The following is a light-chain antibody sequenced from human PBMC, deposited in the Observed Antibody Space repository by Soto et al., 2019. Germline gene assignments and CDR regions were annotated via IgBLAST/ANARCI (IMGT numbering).Light chain of an antibody. CDR2: NVS. J-gene: IGLJ2*01. CDR3: SSYTSSSTPVV. V-gene: IGLV2-14*01. CDR1: SSDVGGYNY. Sequence: QSALTQPASVSGSPGQSITISCTGTSSDVGGYNYVSWYQQHPGKAPKLMIYNVSNRPSGVSNRFSGSKSGNTASLTISGLQAEDEAEYYCSSYTSSSTPVVFGGGTKRPS.